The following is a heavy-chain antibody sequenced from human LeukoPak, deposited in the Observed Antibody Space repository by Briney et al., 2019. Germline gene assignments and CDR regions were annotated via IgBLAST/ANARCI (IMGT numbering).Heavy chain of an antibody. CDR1: GDTFRSYA. V-gene: IGHV1-69*01. CDR3: ARGSSGWYYFDY. Sequence: GASVKVSCKASGDTFRSYAISWVRQAPGQGLEWMGGIIPIFGTANYAQKFQGRVTITADESTSTAYMELSSLRSQDTAVYYCARGSSGWYYFDYWGQGTLVTVSS. D-gene: IGHD6-19*01. CDR2: IIPIFGTA. J-gene: IGHJ4*02.